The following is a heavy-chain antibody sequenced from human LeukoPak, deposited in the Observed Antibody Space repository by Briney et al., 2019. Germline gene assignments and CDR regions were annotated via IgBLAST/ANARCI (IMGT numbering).Heavy chain of an antibody. CDR3: LSFGGVPDY. CDR1: GFTFSSYS. D-gene: IGHD3-16*01. CDR2: INSDGSWT. Sequence: QSGGSLRLSCAASGFTFSSYSMNWVRQAPGKGLVWVSCINSDGSWTSYADSVKGRFTISRDNAKNTLYLQMNSLRAEDTAVYYCLSFGGVPDYWGQGTLVTVSS. J-gene: IGHJ4*02. V-gene: IGHV3-74*01.